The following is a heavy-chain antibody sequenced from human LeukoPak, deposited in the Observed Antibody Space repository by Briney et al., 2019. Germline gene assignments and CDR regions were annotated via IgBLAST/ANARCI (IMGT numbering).Heavy chain of an antibody. CDR1: GGSFSGYY. V-gene: IGHV4-34*01. J-gene: IGHJ5*02. CDR2: INHSGST. D-gene: IGHD3-3*01. Sequence: NPSETLSLTCAVYGGSFSGYYWSWIRQPPGKGLEWIGEINHSGSTNYNPSLKSRVTISVDTSKNQFSLKLSSVTAADTAVYYCAANYDLRFDPWGQGTLVTVSS. CDR3: AANYDLRFDP.